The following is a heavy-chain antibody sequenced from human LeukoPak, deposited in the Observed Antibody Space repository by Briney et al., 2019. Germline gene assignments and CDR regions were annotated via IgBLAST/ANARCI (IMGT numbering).Heavy chain of an antibody. J-gene: IGHJ3*02. V-gene: IGHV3-66*01. CDR2: IYSGGST. Sequence: GGSLRLSCAASGFTVSSNYMSRVRQAPGQGLEWVSVIYSGGSTYYADSVKGRFTISRDNSKNTLYLQMNSLRAEDTAAYYCARAANYYDSSGYGIWGQGTTVTVSS. CDR3: ARAANYYDSSGYGI. D-gene: IGHD3-22*01. CDR1: GFTVSSNY.